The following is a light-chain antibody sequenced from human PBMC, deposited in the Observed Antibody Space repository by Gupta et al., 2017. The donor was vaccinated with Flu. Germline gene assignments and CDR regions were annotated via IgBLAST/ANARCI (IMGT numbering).Light chain of an antibody. Sequence: EIVLAQSPATLSLSPGERATLSCRASQSVGISLAWYQQRPGQAPRLLIYDASNRATGIPARFSGSGSGTDFTLSISSLEPEDFAVYYCHQRSNWRTFGQGTKVEIK. CDR2: DAS. V-gene: IGKV3-11*01. CDR3: HQRSNWRT. J-gene: IGKJ1*01. CDR1: QSVGIS.